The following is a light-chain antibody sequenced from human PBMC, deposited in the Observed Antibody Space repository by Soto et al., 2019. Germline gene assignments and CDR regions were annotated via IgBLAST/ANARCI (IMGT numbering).Light chain of an antibody. Sequence: DIQMTQSPSSVSASVGDRVTITCRASQAISTWLAWYQQKPGKAPKLLIYAASNLQTGVPSRFSGSVYGTDFTLTISSLQPEDFATYYCQQANSFPRTFGQGTKVEIK. V-gene: IGKV1D-12*01. CDR3: QQANSFPRT. CDR2: AAS. CDR1: QAISTW. J-gene: IGKJ1*01.